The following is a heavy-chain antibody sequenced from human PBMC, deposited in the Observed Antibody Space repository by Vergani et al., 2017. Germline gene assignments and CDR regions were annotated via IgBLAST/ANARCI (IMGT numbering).Heavy chain of an antibody. V-gene: IGHV3-21*01. Sequence: EVQLVESGGGLVKPGGSLRLSCAASGFTFSSYSMNWVRQAPGKGLEWVSSISSSSSYIYYADSVKGRFTISRDNAKNSLYLQMNSLRAEDTAVYYCAGDGSAVAGTRLFDYWGQGTLVTVSS. CDR2: ISSSSSYI. CDR3: AGDGSAVAGTRLFDY. CDR1: GFTFSSYS. D-gene: IGHD6-19*01. J-gene: IGHJ4*02.